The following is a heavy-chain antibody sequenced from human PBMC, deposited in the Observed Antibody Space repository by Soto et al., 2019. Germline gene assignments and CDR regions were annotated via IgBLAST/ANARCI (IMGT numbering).Heavy chain of an antibody. CDR3: AKDRGGFARGWEYYDF. J-gene: IGHJ4*02. CDR2: ISASGGST. CDR1: GFAFSSYT. D-gene: IGHD6-19*01. V-gene: IGHV3-23*01. Sequence: LGLSCAASGFAFSSYTMSWVRQTPGKGLEWVSSISASGGSTYYGDSLKGRFTISRDNSKNTLNLHIKSLGVEDSAVYYCAKDRGGFARGWEYYDFWGQGTQVTVSS.